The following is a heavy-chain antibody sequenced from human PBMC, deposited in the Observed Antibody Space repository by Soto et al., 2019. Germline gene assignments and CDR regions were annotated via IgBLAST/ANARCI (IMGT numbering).Heavy chain of an antibody. CDR2: IYWDDDK. CDR1: GFSLSTTREG. D-gene: IGHD6-19*01. V-gene: IGHV2-5*02. CDR3: AHSLVAGLGYYFDY. J-gene: IGHJ4*02. Sequence: SGPTLVNPTQTLTLTCTFSGFSLSTTREGVGWIRQPPGKALEWLALIYWDDDKRYSPFLKSRLTITKDTSKNQVVLTMTNMDPMDTATYFCAHSLVAGLGYYFDYWGQGTLVTVSS.